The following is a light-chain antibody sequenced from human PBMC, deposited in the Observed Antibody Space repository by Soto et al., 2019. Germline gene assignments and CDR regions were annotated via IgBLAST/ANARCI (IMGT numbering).Light chain of an antibody. CDR2: DVS. V-gene: IGKV3-11*01. Sequence: EIVLTQSPATLSLSPGERATLSCRASQSVSTYISWYQQKPGQAPRRLIYDVSNRASGIPVRFSGSGSGTDFTLTISSLEPEDFAVYYCQQRSNWPLTFGGGTKVDIK. CDR3: QQRSNWPLT. J-gene: IGKJ4*01. CDR1: QSVSTY.